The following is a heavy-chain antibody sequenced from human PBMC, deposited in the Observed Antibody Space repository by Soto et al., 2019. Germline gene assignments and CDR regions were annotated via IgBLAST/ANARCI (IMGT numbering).Heavy chain of an antibody. D-gene: IGHD3-22*01. Sequence: QVQLVQSGAEVKQPGASMKVSCKASGYIFSDNYIHWLRQAPGQGLEWLAWINPKSGSTNYARNFQGRVTWTRETSISTDCMDLSSLTSDDTAVYYCARAREDSSGGFDYWGQGTLVTVSS. CDR2: INPKSGST. CDR3: ARAREDSSGGFDY. CDR1: GYIFSDNY. J-gene: IGHJ4*02. V-gene: IGHV1-2*02.